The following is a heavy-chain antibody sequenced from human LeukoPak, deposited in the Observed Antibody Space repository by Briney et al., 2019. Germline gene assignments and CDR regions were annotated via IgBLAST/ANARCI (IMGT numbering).Heavy chain of an antibody. V-gene: IGHV5-51*01. CDR3: ARGRMVRGVSHYYYYMDV. Sequence: GESLKISCKGSGYSFTSYWIGWVRQMPGKGLEWMGIIYPGDSDTRYSPSFQGQVTISADKSISTAYLQWSSLKASDTAMYYCARGRMVRGVSHYYYYMDVWGKGTTVTVSS. CDR1: GYSFTSYW. D-gene: IGHD3-10*01. CDR2: IYPGDSDT. J-gene: IGHJ6*03.